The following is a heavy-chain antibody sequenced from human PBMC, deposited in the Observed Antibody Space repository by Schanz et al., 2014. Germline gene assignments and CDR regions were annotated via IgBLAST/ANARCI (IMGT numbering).Heavy chain of an antibody. CDR2: MIGSGSSV. CDR3: ARGREVVAKIFDV. V-gene: IGHV3-23*04. J-gene: IGHJ3*01. CDR1: GFNFSSYG. D-gene: IGHD3-22*01. Sequence: EVQLVESGGGVVRPGGSLRLSCAASGFNFSSYGMSWVRQAPGKGLEWVSRMIGSGSSVFYADSVKGRFTISRDNLKNTVYLQMNSLRAGDTGVYYCARGREVVAKIFDVWGQGTMVTVSS.